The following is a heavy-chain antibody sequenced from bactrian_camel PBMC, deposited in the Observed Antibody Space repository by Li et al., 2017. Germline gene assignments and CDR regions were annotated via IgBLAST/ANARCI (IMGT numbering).Heavy chain of an antibody. CDR1: GDTYSSDYC. Sequence: VQLVESGGGSVQPGGSLRLSCFRSGDTYSSDYCMAWFRQVPGKEREAVAGVSTGGGGTYYADSVKGRFTISHDAAKNTVYLQMNNLKPEDTGVYYCTADPFAVVAGSRTCAGAWSQGTQVTVS. V-gene: IGHV3S31*01. CDR2: VSTGGGGT. D-gene: IGHD6*01. J-gene: IGHJ6*01. CDR3: TADPFAVVAGSRTCAGA.